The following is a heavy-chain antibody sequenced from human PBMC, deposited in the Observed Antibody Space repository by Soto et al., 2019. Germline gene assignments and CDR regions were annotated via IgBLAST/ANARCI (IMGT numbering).Heavy chain of an antibody. V-gene: IGHV1-69*01. CDR2: IIPIFGTA. D-gene: IGHD3-10*01. CDR3: ARDRDSGSFRYYYGMDV. CDR1: GGTFSSYA. J-gene: IGHJ6*02. Sequence: QVQLVQSGAEVKKPGSSVKVSCKASGGTFSSYAISWVRQAPGQGLEWMGGIIPIFGTANYAQKFQGRVTITADESTSTAYMELSSLRSEDTAVYYGARDRDSGSFRYYYGMDVWGQGTTVTVSS.